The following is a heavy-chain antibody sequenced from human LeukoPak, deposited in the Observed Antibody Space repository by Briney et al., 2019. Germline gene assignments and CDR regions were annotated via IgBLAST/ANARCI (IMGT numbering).Heavy chain of an antibody. D-gene: IGHD5-12*01. CDR1: GGSISSYY. V-gene: IGHV4-59*08. Sequence: PSETLSLTCTVSGGSISSYYWSWIRQPPGKGMGWIGYIYYSGSTNYNPSLKSRVTISVDTSKNQFSLKLSSVTAADTAVYYCARLSRGGGYDHQRFDYWGQGTLVTVSS. J-gene: IGHJ4*02. CDR3: ARLSRGGGYDHQRFDY. CDR2: IYYSGST.